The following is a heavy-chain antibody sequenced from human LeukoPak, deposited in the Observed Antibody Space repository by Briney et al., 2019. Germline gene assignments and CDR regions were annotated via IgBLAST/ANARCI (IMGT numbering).Heavy chain of an antibody. Sequence: PGGSLRLSCAASGLIVSSNHMNWVRQAPGKGLEWVAFIRYDGSNKYYADSVKGRFTISRDNSKNTLYLQMNSLRAEDTAVCYCANTARQHCSSTSCWPYFDYWGQGTLVTVSS. V-gene: IGHV3-30*02. D-gene: IGHD2-2*01. CDR3: ANTARQHCSSTSCWPYFDY. J-gene: IGHJ4*02. CDR1: GLIVSSNH. CDR2: IRYDGSNK.